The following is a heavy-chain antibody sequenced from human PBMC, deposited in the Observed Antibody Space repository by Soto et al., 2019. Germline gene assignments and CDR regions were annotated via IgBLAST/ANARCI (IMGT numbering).Heavy chain of an antibody. Sequence: GGSLRLSCAASGFAFSHAWMNWVRQAPGKGLEWVGRIRSKTDGGTADYAVAVKGRFTISRDDSKNMLFLQMDNLKIEDTAVYFCKGNLAPLSMNWIDPWGQGMLVTVSS. J-gene: IGHJ5*02. CDR3: KGNLAPLSMNWIDP. V-gene: IGHV3-15*07. CDR1: GFAFSHAW. CDR2: IRSKTDGGTA. D-gene: IGHD3-16*01.